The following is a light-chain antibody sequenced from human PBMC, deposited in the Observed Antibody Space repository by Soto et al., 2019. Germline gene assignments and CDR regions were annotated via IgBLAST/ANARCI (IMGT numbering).Light chain of an antibody. CDR2: DAS. CDR1: QSVNTR. V-gene: IGKV1-5*01. J-gene: IGKJ1*01. Sequence: DIQMTQSPPALSASVGDRVTITCRASQSVNTRLAWYQQKPGKAPKLLIHDASSLQTGVPSRFSGCGSVTEFTLTISSLHPDDFATYYCQQYQSYSETFGHGTKVEIK. CDR3: QQYQSYSET.